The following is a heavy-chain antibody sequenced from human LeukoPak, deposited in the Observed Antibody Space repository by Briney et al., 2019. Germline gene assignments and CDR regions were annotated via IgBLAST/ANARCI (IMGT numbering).Heavy chain of an antibody. Sequence: ASVKVSCKASGDTFTSYYMHWVRQAPGQGPEWMGIINPSGDSTSSAQTFQGRVTMTRDMSTSTVYMALSSLRTEDTAVYYCASRKLANDYWGQGTLVTVSS. J-gene: IGHJ4*02. CDR1: GDTFTSYY. V-gene: IGHV1-46*01. CDR3: ASRKLANDY. D-gene: IGHD1-1*01. CDR2: INPSGDST.